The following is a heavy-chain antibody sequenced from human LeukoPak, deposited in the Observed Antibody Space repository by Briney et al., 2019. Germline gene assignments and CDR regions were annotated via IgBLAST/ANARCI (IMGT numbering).Heavy chain of an antibody. CDR1: GVSISSGSYY. V-gene: IGHV4-61*02. J-gene: IGHJ4*02. D-gene: IGHD3-10*01. Sequence: SETLSLTRTVSGVSISSGSYYWSWIPQPAGKGLEWIGRFYTSGSTHHNPSLKSRVTISVDTSKNQCSRKLSSVTAADTAVYYCARDVWFGAGRTFDYWGQGTLVTVSS. CDR3: ARDVWFGAGRTFDY. CDR2: FYTSGST.